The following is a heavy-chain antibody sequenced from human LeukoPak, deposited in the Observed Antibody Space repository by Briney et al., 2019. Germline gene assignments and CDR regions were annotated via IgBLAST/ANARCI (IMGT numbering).Heavy chain of an antibody. V-gene: IGHV4-4*08. J-gene: IGHJ2*01. CDR3: ARRAYYDTSGYYPTSGYFDL. D-gene: IGHD3-22*01. Sequence: SKTLSLTCTVSGGSIFSYYWNWIRQPPGKGLEWIGYIYPNGITSYNPSLRSRGTISIATSKNQFSLRLRSVTAADTAIYYCARRAYYDTSGYYPTSGYFDLWGRGTLVTVSS. CDR2: IYPNGIT. CDR1: GGSIFSYY.